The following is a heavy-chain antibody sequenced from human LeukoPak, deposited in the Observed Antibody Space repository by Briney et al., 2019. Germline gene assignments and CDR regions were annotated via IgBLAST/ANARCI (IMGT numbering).Heavy chain of an antibody. CDR2: ISSSSSYI. CDR1: GFTFSSYS. J-gene: IGHJ4*02. V-gene: IGHV3-21*04. Sequence: GGSLRLSCAASGFTFSSYSMNWVRQAPGKGLEWVSSISSSSSYIYYADSVKGRFTVSRDNSKNTLYVQMDSLRAEDTAVYYCAKRGYTYGGHFDYWGQGALVTVSS. CDR3: AKRGYTYGGHFDY. D-gene: IGHD5-18*01.